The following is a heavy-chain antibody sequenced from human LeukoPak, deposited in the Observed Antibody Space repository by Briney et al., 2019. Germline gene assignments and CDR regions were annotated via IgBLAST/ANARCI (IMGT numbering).Heavy chain of an antibody. J-gene: IGHJ6*03. CDR3: ARERLFGVVIISNYYYYMDV. Sequence: PSETLSLTCTVSGGSISSGSYYWSWIRQPAGTGLEWIGRIYTSGSTNYSPSLKSRVTISVDTSKNQFSLKLSSVTAADTAVYYCARERLFGVVIISNYYYYMDVWGKGTTVTVSS. CDR1: GGSISSGSYY. CDR2: IYTSGST. V-gene: IGHV4-61*02. D-gene: IGHD3-3*01.